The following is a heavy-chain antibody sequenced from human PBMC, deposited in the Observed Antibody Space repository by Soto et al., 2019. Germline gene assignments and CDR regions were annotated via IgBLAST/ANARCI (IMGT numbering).Heavy chain of an antibody. CDR1: GGSINSYTNY. J-gene: IGHJ4*02. CDR3: GREIVDSFDSSGYPDH. D-gene: IGHD3-22*01. CDR2: IYYSGTT. V-gene: IGHV4-30-4*01. Sequence: PSETLSLTCSVSGGSINSYTNYWSWIRQTPSRGLEWIGYIYYSGTTYYNPSLKSRVTISIDTSKNQFSLSLTSVVAADTAAYYWGREIVDSFDSSGYPDHWGQGTLVTVSS.